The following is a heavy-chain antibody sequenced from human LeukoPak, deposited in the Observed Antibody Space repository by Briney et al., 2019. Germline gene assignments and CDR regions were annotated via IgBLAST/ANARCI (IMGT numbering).Heavy chain of an antibody. J-gene: IGHJ4*01. Sequence: ASVTVSCKASGYTFNGYYMHWVRQAPGQGLEWMGWINPNSGGTNYAQKFQGRVTMTRDSSISTAYMELSRLRSDDTAVYYCARGPTIFGVVINYFDYWGHGTLVTVSS. D-gene: IGHD3-3*01. CDR3: ARGPTIFGVVINYFDY. CDR2: INPNSGGT. CDR1: GYTFNGYY. V-gene: IGHV1-2*02.